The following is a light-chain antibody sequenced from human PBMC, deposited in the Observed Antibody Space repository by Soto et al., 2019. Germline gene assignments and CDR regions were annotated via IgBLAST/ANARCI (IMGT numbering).Light chain of an antibody. Sequence: EIVLTQSPGTLSLSPGERATLSCRASQSVSSSYLAWYQQKPGQAPRLLIYGASSRAPGIPDRFSGSGSGTHFTLTISRLEPEDFAVYYCQQYGSSPPITFGQGTRLEIK. V-gene: IGKV3-20*01. J-gene: IGKJ5*01. CDR3: QQYGSSPPIT. CDR1: QSVSSSY. CDR2: GAS.